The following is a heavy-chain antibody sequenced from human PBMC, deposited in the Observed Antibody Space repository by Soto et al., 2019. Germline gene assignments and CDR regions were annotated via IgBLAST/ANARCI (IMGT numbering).Heavy chain of an antibody. CDR3: TPNSSGYHYYGMDV. D-gene: IGHD3-22*01. CDR1: GFTFGDYA. CDR2: IRSKAYGGTT. Sequence: PGGSLRLSCTASGFTFGDYAMSWFRQAPGKGLEWVGFIRSKAYGGTTEYAASVKGRFTISRDDSKSIAYLQMNSLKTEDTAVYYCTPNSSGYHYYGMDVWGQGTTVTVSS. V-gene: IGHV3-49*03. J-gene: IGHJ6*02.